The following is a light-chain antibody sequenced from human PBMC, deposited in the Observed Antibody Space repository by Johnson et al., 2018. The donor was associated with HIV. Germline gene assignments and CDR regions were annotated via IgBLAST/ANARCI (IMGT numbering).Light chain of an antibody. CDR1: SSNIGNNY. CDR3: GTWDSSLSADG. V-gene: IGLV1-51*02. CDR2: EDN. Sequence: VLTQPPSVSAAPGQKVTISCSGSSSNIGNNYVSWYQQLPGTAPKLLIYEDNKRPSGIPDRFSGSKSGTSATLGITGLPTGDEADSYRGTWDSSLSADGFGNGTKVTVL. J-gene: IGLJ1*01.